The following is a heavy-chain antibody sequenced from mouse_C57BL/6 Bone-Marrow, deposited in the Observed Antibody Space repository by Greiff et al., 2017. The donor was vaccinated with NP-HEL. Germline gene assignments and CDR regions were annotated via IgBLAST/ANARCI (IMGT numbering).Heavy chain of an antibody. CDR3: TTPYYGSGYVYAMDY. V-gene: IGHV14-4*01. J-gene: IGHJ4*01. D-gene: IGHD1-1*01. CDR1: GFNIKDDY. CDR2: IDPENGDT. Sequence: EVKLQQSGAELVRPGASVKLSCTASGFNIKDDYMHWVKQRPEQGLEWIGWIDPENGDTEYASKFQGKATITADTSSNTAYLQLSSLTSEDTAVYYCTTPYYGSGYVYAMDYWGQRTSVTVSS.